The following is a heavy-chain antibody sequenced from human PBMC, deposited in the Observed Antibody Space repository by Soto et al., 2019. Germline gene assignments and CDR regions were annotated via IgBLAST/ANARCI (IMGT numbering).Heavy chain of an antibody. J-gene: IGHJ1*01. CDR2: IYSGGST. CDR1: GFTVSSNY. D-gene: IGHD3-22*01. V-gene: IGHV3-53*01. CDR3: ARDRVESGYPEYFQH. Sequence: EVQLVESGGGLIQPGGSLRLSSAASGFTVSSNYMSWVRQAPGKGLEWVSVIYSGGSTYYADSVKGRFTISRDNSKTTLYLQMNSLRAEDTAVYYCARDRVESGYPEYFQHWGQGTLVTVSS.